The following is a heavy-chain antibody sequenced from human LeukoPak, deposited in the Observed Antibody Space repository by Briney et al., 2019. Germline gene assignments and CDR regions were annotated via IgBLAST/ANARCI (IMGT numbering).Heavy chain of an antibody. CDR3: AKLLRGVVVPYFDS. V-gene: IGHV3-23*01. J-gene: IGHJ4*02. CDR2: ISGSGDRT. D-gene: IGHD3-10*01. Sequence: PGGSLRLSCGASGFTFISYAMSWVRQAPGKGLEWVSAISGSGDRTYYADSVKGRFTVSRDTSKNTLFLQLNSLRAEDTAVYYCAKLLRGVVVPYFDSWGQGTLVTVSS. CDR1: GFTFISYA.